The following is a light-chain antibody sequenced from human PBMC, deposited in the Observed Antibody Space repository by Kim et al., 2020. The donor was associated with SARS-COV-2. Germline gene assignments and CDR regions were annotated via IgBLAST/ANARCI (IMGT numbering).Light chain of an antibody. CDR3: QQYSSSPAT. CDR2: GAS. CDR1: RSVSSNY. Sequence: SPGERAYLSCMASRSVSSNYLAWYQQKPGQAPRLLIYGASSRATGIPDRFSGSGSGTDFTLTITRLEPEDFAVYYCQQYSSSPATFGQGTKVDIK. V-gene: IGKV3-20*01. J-gene: IGKJ1*01.